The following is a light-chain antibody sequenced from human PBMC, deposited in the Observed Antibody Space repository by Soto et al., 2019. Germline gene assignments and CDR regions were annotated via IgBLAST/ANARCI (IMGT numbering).Light chain of an antibody. Sequence: QSALTQPPSASGSPGQSVAISCPGTSSDVGGYNYVSWYQQHPGKAPKLMIYEVNKRPSGVPDRFSGSKSGNTASLTVSGLQAEDEADYYCSSYAGSINVFGTGTKVTVL. J-gene: IGLJ1*01. V-gene: IGLV2-8*01. CDR1: SSDVGGYNY. CDR2: EVN. CDR3: SSYAGSINV.